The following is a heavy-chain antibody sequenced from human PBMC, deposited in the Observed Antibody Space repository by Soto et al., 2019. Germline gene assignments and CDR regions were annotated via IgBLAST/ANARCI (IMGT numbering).Heavy chain of an antibody. J-gene: IGHJ3*02. CDR2: IIPIFGTA. CDR3: ARVLGYCSSTSCYTAAFDI. CDR1: GGTFSSYA. Sequence: GASVKVSFKASGGTFSSYAISWLRQAPGQGLEWMGGIIPIFGTANYAQKFQGRVTITADESTSTAYMELSSLRSEDTAVYYCARVLGYCSSTSCYTAAFDIWGQGTMVTVSS. V-gene: IGHV1-69*13. D-gene: IGHD2-2*02.